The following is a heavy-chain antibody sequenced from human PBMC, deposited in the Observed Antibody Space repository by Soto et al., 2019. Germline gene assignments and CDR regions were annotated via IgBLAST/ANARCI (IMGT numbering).Heavy chain of an antibody. CDR1: GDSISSHY. CDR2: MYYSGST. Sequence: PWETLSLTCTVYGDSISSHYWSWIRQSPGKGLEWIGEMYYSGSTNNNPSLKSRVTISLDTSKNQFSLKLSSVTAADTAVYYCARRPSGSYGQVDYWGQGTLVTVS. D-gene: IGHD1-26*01. CDR3: ARRPSGSYGQVDY. J-gene: IGHJ4*02. V-gene: IGHV4-59*08.